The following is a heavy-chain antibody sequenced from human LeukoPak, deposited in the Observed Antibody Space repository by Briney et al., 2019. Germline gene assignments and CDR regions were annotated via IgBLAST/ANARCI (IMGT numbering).Heavy chain of an antibody. CDR1: GYSFTSYW. CDR3: AGTNFYCSSTSCYFDY. J-gene: IGHJ4*02. CDR2: IYPGDSDT. D-gene: IGHD2-2*01. V-gene: IGHV5-51*01. Sequence: GESLKISCKGSGYSFTSYWIGWVRQMPGKGLEWMGIIYPGDSDTRYSPSFQGQVTISADKSISTAYLQWSSLKASDTAMYYCAGTNFYCSSTSCYFDYWGQGTLVTVSS.